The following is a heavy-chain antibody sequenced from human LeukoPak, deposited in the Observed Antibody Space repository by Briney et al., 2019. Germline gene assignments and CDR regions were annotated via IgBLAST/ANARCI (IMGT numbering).Heavy chain of an antibody. V-gene: IGHV3-21*01. CDR3: ARYCSSSRCLYYYHMDV. CDR1: GFTFSTYS. D-gene: IGHD2-2*01. J-gene: IGHJ6*03. Sequence: GGSLRLSCAASGFTFSTYSMNWVRQAPGKGLEWVSSICSGSSYIYYADSVKGRFTISRGDAKNSLYLQMNSLRAEDTAVYYCARYCSSSRCLYYYHMDVWGKGTTVTVSS. CDR2: ICSGSSYI.